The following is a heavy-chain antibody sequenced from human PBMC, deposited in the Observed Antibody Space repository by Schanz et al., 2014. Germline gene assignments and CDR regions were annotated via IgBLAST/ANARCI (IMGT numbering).Heavy chain of an antibody. Sequence: EVQLLESGGGLVQPGGSLRLSCLASGFAFSSYGMNWLRQAPGKGLEWVSSISSGGDTYYADSVKGRFTISRDNAKSSLYLQMNSLRAEDTAVYYCAKGRFGELSAFDIWGQGTMVTVSS. D-gene: IGHD3-10*01. J-gene: IGHJ3*02. CDR1: GFAFSSYG. CDR3: AKGRFGELSAFDI. CDR2: ISSGGDT. V-gene: IGHV3-23*01.